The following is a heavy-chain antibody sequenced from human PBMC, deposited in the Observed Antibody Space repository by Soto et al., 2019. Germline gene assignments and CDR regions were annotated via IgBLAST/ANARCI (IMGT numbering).Heavy chain of an antibody. V-gene: IGHV3-15*01. CDR1: GFTFSNAW. D-gene: IGHD5-18*01. CDR3: TSKYSYGPYFDY. Sequence: WGSLRLSCAASGFTFSNAWMIFCRQSPVKWLEWVVRIKSKTDGGTTDYAAPVKGRFTISRDDSKNTLYLRMNSLKSEDTAVYYCTSKYSYGPYFDYWGQGTLVTVSS. CDR2: IKSKTDGGTT. J-gene: IGHJ4*02.